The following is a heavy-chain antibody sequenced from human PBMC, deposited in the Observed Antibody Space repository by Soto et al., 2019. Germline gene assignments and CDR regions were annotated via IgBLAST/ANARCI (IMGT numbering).Heavy chain of an antibody. J-gene: IGHJ6*02. CDR2: IYPGDSDT. D-gene: IGHD2-8*01. CDR3: ARDCPHCTNGVCYTDYGMDV. CDR1: GYSFTSYW. Sequence: GESLKISCKGSGYSFTSYWIGWVRQMPGKGLEWMGIIYPGDSDTRYSPSFQGQVTISADKSTSTVYMELSSLRSEDTAVYYCARDCPHCTNGVCYTDYGMDVWGQGTTVTVSS. V-gene: IGHV5-51*01.